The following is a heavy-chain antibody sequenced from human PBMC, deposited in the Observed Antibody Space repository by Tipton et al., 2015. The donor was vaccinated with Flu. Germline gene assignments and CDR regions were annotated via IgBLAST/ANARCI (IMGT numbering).Heavy chain of an antibody. V-gene: IGHV4-4*07. CDR1: GGSLSSFY. J-gene: IGHJ4*02. CDR2: IYTSGST. D-gene: IGHD3-10*01. Sequence: TLSLTCTVSGGSLSSFYWSWIRQPAGKGLEWIGRIYTSGSTKYNPSLKSLLSMSVDTSKNQFSLKLTSVTAADTAVYYCARGSGSGTYVIFDFWGQGTLVTVSS. CDR3: ARGSGSGTYVIFDF.